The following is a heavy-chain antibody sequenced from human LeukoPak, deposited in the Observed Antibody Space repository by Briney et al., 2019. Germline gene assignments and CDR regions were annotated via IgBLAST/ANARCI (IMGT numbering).Heavy chain of an antibody. D-gene: IGHD3-10*01. CDR2: INHSGST. CDR1: GGSFSGYY. V-gene: IGHV4-34*01. J-gene: IGHJ6*02. Sequence: PSETLSLTCAVYGGSFSGYYWSWIRQPPGKGLEWIGEINHSGSTNYNPSLKSRVTISVDTSKNQFSLKLSSVTAADTAVYYCARGLSRAVVRAYGMDVWGQGTTVTVSS. CDR3: ARGLSRAVVRAYGMDV.